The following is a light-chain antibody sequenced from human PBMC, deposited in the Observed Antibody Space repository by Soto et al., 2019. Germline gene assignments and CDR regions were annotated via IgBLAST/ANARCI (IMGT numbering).Light chain of an antibody. V-gene: IGKV3-20*01. Sequence: ESVLTQSPGTLSLSPGERATLSCRASPSVSSSYFAWYQQKPGQAPRLLIYGASSRATGIPDRLSGSVYGTDFTLTLSRLEPEDFAVYYCQQYSSSRVTSGPGTKVHI. CDR1: PSVSSSY. CDR2: GAS. J-gene: IGKJ3*01. CDR3: QQYSSSRVT.